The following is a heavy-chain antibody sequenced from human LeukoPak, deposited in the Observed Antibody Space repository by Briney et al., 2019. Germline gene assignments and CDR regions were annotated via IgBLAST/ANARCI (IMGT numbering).Heavy chain of an antibody. CDR3: ATGNCSSTSCSFYYMDV. J-gene: IGHJ6*03. D-gene: IGHD2-2*01. CDR1: GGTFSSYA. Sequence: SVKVSCKASGGTFSSYAISWVRQAPGQGLEWMGGIIPVFGTANYAQKFQGRVTITTDESTSTAYMELSSLRSEDTAVYYCATGNCSSTSCSFYYMDVWGKGTTVTVSS. CDR2: IIPVFGTA. V-gene: IGHV1-69*05.